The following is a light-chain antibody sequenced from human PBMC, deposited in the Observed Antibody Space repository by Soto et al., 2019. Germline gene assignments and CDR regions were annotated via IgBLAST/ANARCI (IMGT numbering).Light chain of an antibody. V-gene: IGLV1-44*01. CDR2: RNN. J-gene: IGLJ1*01. Sequence: QSVLTQQPSASGTPGQRVTISCSGSSSDIGRNTVNWYQQLPETAPKLLIYRNNQRPSGVPDRFSGSKSGTSASLAISGLQSEDEADYYCAVWDDSLNGYVFGTGTKVTVL. CDR3: AVWDDSLNGYV. CDR1: SSDIGRNT.